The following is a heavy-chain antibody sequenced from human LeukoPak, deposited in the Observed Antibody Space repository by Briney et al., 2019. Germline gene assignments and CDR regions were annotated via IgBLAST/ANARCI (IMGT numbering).Heavy chain of an antibody. D-gene: IGHD1-26*01. CDR1: GYIFTVYY. CDR3: ARHPYSGSYHFDY. CDR2: INPNSGGT. V-gene: IGHV1-2*02. Sequence: ASVTVSFKASGYIFTVYYMHWVRQAPGQGLEWMGWINPNSGGTNSAQKFQGRVTMTRDTSISTAYMELSRLTSDDTAVYYCARHPYSGSYHFDYWGQGTLVTVSS. J-gene: IGHJ4*02.